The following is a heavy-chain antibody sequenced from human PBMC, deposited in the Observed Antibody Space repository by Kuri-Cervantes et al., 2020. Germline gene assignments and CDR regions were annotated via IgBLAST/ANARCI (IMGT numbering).Heavy chain of an antibody. D-gene: IGHD2-21*02. J-gene: IGHJ4*02. Sequence: SETLSLTCTVSGGSISSSSYYWSWIRQPPGKGLEWIGYIYYSGSTNYNPSLKSRVTISVDTSKNQFSLKLSSVTAADTAVYYCARSGSRVTATHSLGYWGQGTLVTVSS. CDR3: ARSGSRVTATHSLGY. V-gene: IGHV4-61*01. CDR1: GGSISSSSYY. CDR2: IYYSGST.